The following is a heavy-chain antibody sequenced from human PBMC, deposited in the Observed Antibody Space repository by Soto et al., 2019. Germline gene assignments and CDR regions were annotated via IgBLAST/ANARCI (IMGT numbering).Heavy chain of an antibody. J-gene: IGHJ4*02. CDR1: GFTFTNAW. V-gene: IGHV3-15*07. D-gene: IGHD2-21*01. CDR3: ATDCAHY. Sequence: GGSLRLSCAAAGFTFTNAWMNWVRQAPGKGLEWVGRIKSKSEGGTTDYAAPVKGRFTISRDDSKNTVFLQMNSLKTEDTAVYYCATDCAHYWGPGTLVTVSS. CDR2: IKSKSEGGTT.